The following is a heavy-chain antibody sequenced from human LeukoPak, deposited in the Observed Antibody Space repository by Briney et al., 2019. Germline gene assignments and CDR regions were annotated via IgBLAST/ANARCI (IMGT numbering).Heavy chain of an antibody. D-gene: IGHD4-17*01. V-gene: IGHV1-46*01. CDR2: INPSGGST. CDR1: GYSFISFY. Sequence: ASVKVSCKASGYSFISFYIHWVRQAPGQGLEWMGIINPSGGSTSYAQKFQGRVTMTRDTSTSTVYMELSSLRSEDTAVYYCAATPTVTNSAFDIWGQGTMVTVSS. CDR3: AATPTVTNSAFDI. J-gene: IGHJ3*02.